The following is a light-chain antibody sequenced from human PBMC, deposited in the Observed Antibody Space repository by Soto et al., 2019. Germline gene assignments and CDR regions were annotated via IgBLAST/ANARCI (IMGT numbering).Light chain of an antibody. CDR3: QQCNNWPPLT. V-gene: IGKV3-15*01. Sequence: EVVMTQSPATLSVSPGERATLSCRASQFVSTNLAWYQQKPGQAPRLLIYSASTRATGIPDRFSGSGSGTEFTLTISSLQSEDFGVYYCQQCNNWPPLTFGGGTKVEIK. CDR1: QFVSTN. J-gene: IGKJ4*01. CDR2: SAS.